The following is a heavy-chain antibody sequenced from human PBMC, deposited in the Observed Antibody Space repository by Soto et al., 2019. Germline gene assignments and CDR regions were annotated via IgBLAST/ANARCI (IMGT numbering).Heavy chain of an antibody. CDR3: ARGLELRYFDWLLRDSYYGMDV. Sequence: SETLSLTCAVYGWSFSGYYWSWIRQPPGKGLEWIGEVNHSGSSNYNPSLKSRVTRSVDTSKNQFSLKLNSVTAADTAVYYCARGLELRYFDWLLRDSYYGMDVWGQGTTVTVSS. V-gene: IGHV4-34*01. J-gene: IGHJ6*02. CDR2: VNHSGSS. CDR1: GWSFSGYY. D-gene: IGHD3-9*01.